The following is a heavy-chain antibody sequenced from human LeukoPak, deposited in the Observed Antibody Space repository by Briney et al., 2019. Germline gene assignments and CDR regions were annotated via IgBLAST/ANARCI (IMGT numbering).Heavy chain of an antibody. Sequence: PGGSLRLSCAASGFTFSSYNMNWVRQAPGKGLEWVSYISPGSSTIYYADSVKGRFTISRDNAKNSLYLQMNSLRDEDTAVYYCARSKQLDYWGQGTLVSVSS. V-gene: IGHV3-48*02. J-gene: IGHJ4*02. CDR3: ARSKQLDY. CDR1: GFTFSSYN. CDR2: ISPGSSTI. D-gene: IGHD6-13*01.